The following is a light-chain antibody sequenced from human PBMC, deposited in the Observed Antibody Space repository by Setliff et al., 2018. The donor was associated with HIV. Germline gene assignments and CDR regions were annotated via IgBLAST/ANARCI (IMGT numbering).Light chain of an antibody. CDR1: SNDVGRYDL. J-gene: IGLJ1*01. Sequence: QSALAQPASVSGSPGQSITISCTGTSNDVGRYDLVSRYQQHPARAPKLIIYQATRRPSGVSNRFSGSKSGNVASLTISGLQAEDEADYYCCSNTGSNTFVFGTGTKVTVL. CDR3: CSNTGSNTFV. V-gene: IGLV2-23*01. CDR2: QAT.